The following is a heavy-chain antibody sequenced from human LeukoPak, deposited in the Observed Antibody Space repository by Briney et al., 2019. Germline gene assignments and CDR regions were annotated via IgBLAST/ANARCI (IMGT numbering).Heavy chain of an antibody. CDR3: ARALSGDPYYFDY. Sequence: SETLSLTCTVSGGSISSGGYYWSWIRQPPGKGLEWIGCIYHSGSTYYNPSLKSRVTISVDRSKNQSSLKLSSVTAADTAVYYCARALSGDPYYFDYWGQGTLVTVSS. J-gene: IGHJ4*02. V-gene: IGHV4-30-2*01. CDR1: GGSISSGGYY. CDR2: IYHSGST. D-gene: IGHD2-21*02.